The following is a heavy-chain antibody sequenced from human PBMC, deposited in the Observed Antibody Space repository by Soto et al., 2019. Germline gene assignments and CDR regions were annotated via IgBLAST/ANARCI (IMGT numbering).Heavy chain of an antibody. Sequence: KPSETLSLTCGVYGGSFSGYYWSWIRQPPGKGLEWLGEINHVGSTTYNSALKSRVTMSIDTSKKQFSLKLTSVTAADTAVYYCASGIRGIGAAGAVAWFDPRGQGTLVTVSS. CDR2: INHVGST. V-gene: IGHV4-34*01. CDR1: GGSFSGYY. CDR3: ASGIRGIGAAGAVAWFDP. D-gene: IGHD6-13*01. J-gene: IGHJ5*02.